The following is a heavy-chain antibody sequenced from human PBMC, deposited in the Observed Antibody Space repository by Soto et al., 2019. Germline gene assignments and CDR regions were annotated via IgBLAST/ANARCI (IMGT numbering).Heavy chain of an antibody. D-gene: IGHD3-9*01. V-gene: IGHV1-18*01. J-gene: IGHJ4*02. CDR1: GYTFTSYG. Sequence: QVQLVQSGAEVKKPGASVKVSCKASGYTFTSYGISWVRQAPGQGLEWMGWISAYNGNTNYAQKLQGRVTMTTDTSTSTAYMELRSLRSDDTAVYYCARVGPWGFAWLLYGSEYYGDHWGQGTLVTVSS. CDR3: ARVGPWGFAWLLYGSEYYGDH. CDR2: ISAYNGNT.